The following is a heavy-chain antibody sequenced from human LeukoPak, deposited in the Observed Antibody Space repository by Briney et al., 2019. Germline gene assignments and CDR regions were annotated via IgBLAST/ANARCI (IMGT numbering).Heavy chain of an antibody. CDR1: GFTFSTYW. CDR3: AKDPGHIVVVTAIPAYYFDY. CDR2: ISGSGGST. D-gene: IGHD2-21*02. Sequence: GGSLRLSCAASGFTFSTYWMTWVRQAPGKGLEWVSAISGSGGSTYDADSVKGRFTISRDNSKNTLYLQMNSLRAEDTAVYYCAKDPGHIVVVTAIPAYYFDYWGQGTLVTVSS. V-gene: IGHV3-23*01. J-gene: IGHJ4*02.